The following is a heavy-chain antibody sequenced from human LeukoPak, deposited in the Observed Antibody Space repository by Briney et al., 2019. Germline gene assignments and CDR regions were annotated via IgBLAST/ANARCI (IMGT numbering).Heavy chain of an antibody. CDR3: AKDTTLDY. V-gene: IGHV3-9*01. CDR2: INWNSGSI. Sequence: GGSLRLSCAASGFTFDDYAMHWVRQAPGKGLEWVSGINWNSGSIGYAESVKGRFTISRDNAKNSLYLQMNSLRPEDTALHYCAKDTTLDYWGQGTLVTVSS. CDR1: GFTFDDYA. J-gene: IGHJ4*02.